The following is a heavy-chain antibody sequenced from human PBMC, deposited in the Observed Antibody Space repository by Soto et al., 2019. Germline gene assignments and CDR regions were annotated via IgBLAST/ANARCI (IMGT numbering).Heavy chain of an antibody. V-gene: IGHV3-33*01. J-gene: IGHJ6*02. D-gene: IGHD2-15*01. Sequence: PGGSLRLSCAASGFTFSSYGMHWVRQAPGKGLEWVAVIWYDGSNKYYADSVKGRFTISRDNSKNTLYLQMNSLRAEDTAVYYCARDLGGYYYYGMDVWGQGTRVTVSS. CDR2: IWYDGSNK. CDR3: ARDLGGYYYYGMDV. CDR1: GFTFSSYG.